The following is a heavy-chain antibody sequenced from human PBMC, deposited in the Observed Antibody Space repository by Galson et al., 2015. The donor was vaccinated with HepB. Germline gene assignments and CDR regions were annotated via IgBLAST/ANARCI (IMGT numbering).Heavy chain of an antibody. CDR1: GFTFSSYG. CDR2: IYYDGSKE. J-gene: IGHJ4*02. D-gene: IGHD4-23*01. Sequence: SLRLSCAASGFTFSSYGMHWVRQAPGKGLEWVAVIYYDGSKEYYADSVKGRFTISRDNSKNTLYLQMNSLTVEDTAVYYCAKSEYGGKGSVDYWGQGTLVTVSS. CDR3: AKSEYGGKGSVDY. V-gene: IGHV3-33*06.